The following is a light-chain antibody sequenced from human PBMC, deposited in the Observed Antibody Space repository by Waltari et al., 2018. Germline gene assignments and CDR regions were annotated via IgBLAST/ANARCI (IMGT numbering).Light chain of an antibody. Sequence: DIQMTQSPSSLSASVRDRVTITCQASQDISKYLSWYQQKPGKAPKLLIYGASNLETGVPSRFSGSGSRTYFTFTISSLQPEDVATYYCQQYDNLPVTFGQGTKVEIK. J-gene: IGKJ1*01. CDR3: QQYDNLPVT. V-gene: IGKV1-33*01. CDR2: GAS. CDR1: QDISKY.